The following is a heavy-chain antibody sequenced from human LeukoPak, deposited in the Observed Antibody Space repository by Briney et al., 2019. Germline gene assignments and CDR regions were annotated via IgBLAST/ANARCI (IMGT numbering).Heavy chain of an antibody. CDR3: ARARAGAFDI. J-gene: IGHJ3*02. CDR2: ISADNGNT. V-gene: IGHV1-18*01. Sequence: ASVKVSCKASGYTFTNYGISWVRQAPGQGLEWMGWISADNGNTYYTQNFQGRVSMTTDTSTSTAYMELSRLRSDDTAVYYCARARAGAFDIWGQGTMVTVSS. CDR1: GYTFTNYG. D-gene: IGHD6-19*01.